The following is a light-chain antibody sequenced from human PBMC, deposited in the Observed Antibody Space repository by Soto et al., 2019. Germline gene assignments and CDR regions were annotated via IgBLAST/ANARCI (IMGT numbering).Light chain of an antibody. Sequence: QSALTQPASVSGSPGQSITISCTGTRRDVGGYNYVSWYQQHPGKAPKLMIYEVSDRPSGVSDRFSGSKSGNTASLTISGLQAEDEADYYCSSYTSSTTQVFGTGTKSPS. V-gene: IGLV2-14*01. CDR3: SSYTSSTTQV. CDR1: RRDVGGYNY. CDR2: EVS. J-gene: IGLJ1*01.